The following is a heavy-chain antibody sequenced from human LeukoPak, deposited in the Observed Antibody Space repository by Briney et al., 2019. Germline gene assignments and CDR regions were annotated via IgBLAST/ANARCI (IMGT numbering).Heavy chain of an antibody. D-gene: IGHD3-16*01. V-gene: IGHV3-74*01. CDR3: ARNRDGLGL. CDR1: GLTFSSDS. J-gene: IGHJ4*02. CDR2: INADGTST. Sequence: GGSLRLSCAASGLTFSSDSMVWARHAPGKGLVWVSYINADGTSTTYADSVKGRFTISRDNAKKTVYLQMNSLTSEDTAVYYCARNRDGLGLWGQGTLVTVSS.